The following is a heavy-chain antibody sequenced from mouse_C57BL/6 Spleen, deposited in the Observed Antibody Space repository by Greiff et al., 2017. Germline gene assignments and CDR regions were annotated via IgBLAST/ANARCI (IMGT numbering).Heavy chain of an antibody. CDR3: AKPSYYRGDYAMDY. J-gene: IGHJ4*01. CDR1: GFSLTSYG. V-gene: IGHV2-4*01. Sequence: VQGVESGPGLVQPSQSLSITCTVSGFSLTSYGVHWVRQPPGKGLEWLGVIWSGGSTDYNAAFISRLSISKDNSKSQVFFKMNSLQADDTAIYYCAKPSYYRGDYAMDYWGQGTSVTVSS. CDR2: IWSGGST. D-gene: IGHD2-14*01.